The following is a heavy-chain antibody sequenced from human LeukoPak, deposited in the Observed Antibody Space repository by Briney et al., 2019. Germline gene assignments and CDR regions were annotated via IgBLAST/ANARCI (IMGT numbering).Heavy chain of an antibody. V-gene: IGHV4-34*01. Sequence: SETLSLTCAVYGGSFSGYYWSWIPQPPGKGLEWIGEINHSGSTNYNPSLKSRVTISVDTSKNQFSLKLSSVTAADTAVYYCARGGAQGILRWRPYYFDYWGQGTLVTVSS. J-gene: IGHJ4*02. D-gene: IGHD4-23*01. CDR1: GGSFSGYY. CDR2: INHSGST. CDR3: ARGGAQGILRWRPYYFDY.